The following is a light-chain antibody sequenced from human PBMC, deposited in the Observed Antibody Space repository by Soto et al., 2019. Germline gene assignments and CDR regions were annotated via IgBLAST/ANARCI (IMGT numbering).Light chain of an antibody. CDR2: AAS. J-gene: IGKJ3*01. V-gene: IGKV1-39*01. CDR3: QQSDSTPPI. CDR1: QSISSY. Sequence: DIQMTQSPSSLSASVGDRVTITCRASQSISSYLNWYQQKPGKAPKLLIYAASSLQSGVPSRFSVSGSGTDFTLTIISLQPEDFATYYCQQSDSTPPIFGPGTKVDIK.